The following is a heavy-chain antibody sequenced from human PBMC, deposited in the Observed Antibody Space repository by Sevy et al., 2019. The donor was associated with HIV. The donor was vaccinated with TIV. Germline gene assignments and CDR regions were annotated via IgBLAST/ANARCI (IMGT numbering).Heavy chain of an antibody. V-gene: IGHV3-49*03. Sequence: GGSLRLSCSASGFSFDNYVMNWFRQAPGKGLEWAGFIRSKLYGGTTEYAASVKGRFTISRDDSKSIAYLQMNSLKTEDSGVYYCSRDRYGSQSYAADHWVQGTLVTVSS. CDR3: SRDRYGSQSYAADH. CDR2: IRSKLYGGTT. CDR1: GFSFDNYV. J-gene: IGHJ5*02. D-gene: IGHD3-10*01.